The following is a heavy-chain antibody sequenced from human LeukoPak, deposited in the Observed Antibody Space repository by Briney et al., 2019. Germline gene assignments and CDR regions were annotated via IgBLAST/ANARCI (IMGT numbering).Heavy chain of an antibody. D-gene: IGHD3-9*01. Sequence: GASVKVSCKASGYTFTGYYMHWVRQAPGQGLEWMGWINPNSGGTNYAQKLQGRVTMTTDTSTSTAYMELRSLRSDDTAVYYCAREHDILTGYRSFYYYMDVWGKGTTVTISS. CDR2: INPNSGGT. CDR1: GYTFTGYY. V-gene: IGHV1-2*02. CDR3: AREHDILTGYRSFYYYMDV. J-gene: IGHJ6*03.